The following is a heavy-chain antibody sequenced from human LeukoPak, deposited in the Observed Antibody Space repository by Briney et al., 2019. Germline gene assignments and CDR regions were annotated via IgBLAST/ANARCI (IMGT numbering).Heavy chain of an antibody. CDR3: ARAPRHHYGSGSLGMDV. CDR2: ISYTGST. V-gene: IGHV4-30-4*01. Sequence: KASETLSLTCTVSGASISGGDYYWSWIRQPPGMGLEWFGYISYTGSTYYNPSLKSRVTISVDRSKNQFSLEMTSVTAADTAVYYCARAPRHHYGSGSLGMDVWGQGTTVTVS. D-gene: IGHD3-10*01. J-gene: IGHJ6*02. CDR1: GASISGGDYY.